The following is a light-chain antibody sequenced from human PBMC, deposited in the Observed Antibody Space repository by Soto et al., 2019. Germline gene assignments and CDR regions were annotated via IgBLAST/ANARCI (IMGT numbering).Light chain of an antibody. J-gene: IGKJ1*01. V-gene: IGKV3-15*01. CDR3: QQYNIWPLWT. CDR1: ESVTSS. CDR2: AAS. Sequence: IVITQAPSTLSGSPADRATLSCTASESVTSSVAWYQPTPGRPPRLLLYAASTRATDVPARFSGGGSETAFTLPISSLQSADFAVYFCQQYNIWPLWTFGQGTKVDI.